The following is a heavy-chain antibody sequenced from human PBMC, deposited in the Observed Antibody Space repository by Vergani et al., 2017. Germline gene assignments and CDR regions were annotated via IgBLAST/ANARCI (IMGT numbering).Heavy chain of an antibody. D-gene: IGHD6-13*01. CDR2: IKSDGSIT. J-gene: IGHJ2*01. Sequence: EVQLVESGGGLIHPGGSLRLSCEGSGFSFSGYWMHWVRQSPEKGLVWVSRIKSDGSITNYADSVKGRFTISRDNAKNTLYLEMNSLRAEDTALYYCVKDIAASGKYWYFDLWGRGALVTVSS. CDR1: GFSFSGYW. CDR3: VKDIAASGKYWYFDL. V-gene: IGHV3-74*01.